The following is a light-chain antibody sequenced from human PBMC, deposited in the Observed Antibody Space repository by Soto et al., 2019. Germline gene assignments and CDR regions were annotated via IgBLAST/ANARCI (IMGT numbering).Light chain of an antibody. CDR2: LGS. V-gene: IGKV2-28*01. CDR1: QSLLHSNGYNY. J-gene: IGKJ4*01. CDR3: MQVIQTLLT. Sequence: DIVMTQSPLSLPVTPGEPASISCRSSQSLLHSNGYNYLDWYLQKPGQSPQLLIYLGSNRASGVPDRFSGSGSGTDFTLKITRVEAEAAGAYYCMQVIQTLLTFSGGTKLDIK.